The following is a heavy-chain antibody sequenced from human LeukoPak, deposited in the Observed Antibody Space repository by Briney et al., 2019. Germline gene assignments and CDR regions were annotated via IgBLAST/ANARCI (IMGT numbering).Heavy chain of an antibody. D-gene: IGHD3-10*01. CDR3: ARDRGFGETLFDY. Sequence: PGGSLRLSCAASGFTFSSYWMSWVRQAPGKGLEWVSGINWNGGSTGYADSVKGRFTISRDNAKNSLYLQMNSLRAEDTALYYCARDRGFGETLFDYWGQGTLVTVSS. CDR1: GFTFSSYW. V-gene: IGHV3-20*04. J-gene: IGHJ4*02. CDR2: INWNGGST.